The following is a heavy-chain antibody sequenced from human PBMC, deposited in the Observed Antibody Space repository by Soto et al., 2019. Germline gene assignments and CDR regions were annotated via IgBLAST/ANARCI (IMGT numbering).Heavy chain of an antibody. J-gene: IGHJ4*02. CDR3: ARGVGNYRYQILDY. D-gene: IGHD4-4*01. CDR2: IIPILGIA. Sequence: ASVKVSCKASGGTFSSYTISWVRQAPGQGLEWMGRIIPILGIANYAQKFQGRVTITADKSTSTAYMELSSLRSEDTAVYYCARGVGNYRYQILDYWGQGTLVTVSS. V-gene: IGHV1-69*02. CDR1: GGTFSSYT.